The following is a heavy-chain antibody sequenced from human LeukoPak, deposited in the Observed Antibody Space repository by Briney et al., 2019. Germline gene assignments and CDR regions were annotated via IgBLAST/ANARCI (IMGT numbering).Heavy chain of an antibody. J-gene: IGHJ4*02. CDR2: IYYSGST. D-gene: IGHD5-18*01. CDR1: GGSISSYY. Sequence: PSETLSLTCTVSGGSISSYYWSWIRQPPGKGVEWIGYIYYSGSTNYNPSLKSRVTISVDTSKNQSSLKLSSVTAADTAVYYCARTDTGLFDYWGQGTLVTVSS. CDR3: ARTDTGLFDY. V-gene: IGHV4-59*01.